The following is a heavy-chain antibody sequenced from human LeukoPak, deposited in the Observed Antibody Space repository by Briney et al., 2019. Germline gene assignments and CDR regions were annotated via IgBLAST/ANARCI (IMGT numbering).Heavy chain of an antibody. Sequence: SETLSLTCTVSGGSLSSYYWSWIRQPPGEGLEWIGYIYYSGSTNYNPSLKSRVTISVDTSKNQFSLKLSSVTAADTAVYYCAGGDILTGYWFFDYWGQGTLVTVSS. V-gene: IGHV4-59*01. D-gene: IGHD3-9*01. CDR3: AGGDILTGYWFFDY. J-gene: IGHJ4*02. CDR2: IYYSGST. CDR1: GGSLSSYY.